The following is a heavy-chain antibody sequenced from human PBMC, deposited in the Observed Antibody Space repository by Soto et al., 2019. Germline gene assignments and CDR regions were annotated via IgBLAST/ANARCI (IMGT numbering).Heavy chain of an antibody. CDR3: ARNQGVELVPLATVDWFDP. CDR2: ISGRGGST. Sequence: GGSLRLSCAASGFTFNNYAMSWVRQAPDKGLEWVSAISGRGGSTYYADSVKGRFTISRDNSKNTLFLQMNSLRAEDTAVYHCARNQGVELVPLATVDWFDPWGQGSVVTVSS. D-gene: IGHD1-26*01. V-gene: IGHV3-23*01. J-gene: IGHJ5*02. CDR1: GFTFNNYA.